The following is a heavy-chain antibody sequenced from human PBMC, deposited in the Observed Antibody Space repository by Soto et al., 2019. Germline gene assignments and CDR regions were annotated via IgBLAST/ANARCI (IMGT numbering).Heavy chain of an antibody. J-gene: IGHJ4*02. CDR2: IYYSGST. CDR1: GGSISSYY. Sequence: QVQLQESGPGLVKPSETLSLTCTVSGGSISSYYWSWIRQPPGKGLEWIGYIYYSGSTNYNPSLRSRVTISVDTSKNQFSLNLSSVTAADTAVYYCARGLWFGESFDYWGQRTLVTVSS. CDR3: ARGLWFGESFDY. D-gene: IGHD3-10*01. V-gene: IGHV4-59*01.